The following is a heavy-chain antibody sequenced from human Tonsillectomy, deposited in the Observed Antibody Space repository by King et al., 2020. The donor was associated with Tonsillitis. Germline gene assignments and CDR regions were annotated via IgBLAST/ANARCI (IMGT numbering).Heavy chain of an antibody. CDR2: IVPDGSKK. CDR3: ARDFDY. J-gene: IGHJ4*02. V-gene: IGHV3-30*03. CDR1: GFTFSNYE. Sequence: VQLVESGGGVVQPGWSLRLSCAASGFTFSNYEMHWVRQAPGKGLEWVAVIVPDGSKKYYSDSVKGRFTISRHNSKNTLYVQMDSLRAEDTAVYYCARDFDYWGQGTLVTVSS.